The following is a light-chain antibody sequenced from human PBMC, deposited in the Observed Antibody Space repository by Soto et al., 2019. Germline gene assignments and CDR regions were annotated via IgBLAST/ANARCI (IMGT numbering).Light chain of an antibody. CDR3: FSFTTDWTHV. CDR2: DNT. V-gene: IGLV1-51*01. CDR1: SSNIGNYY. Sequence: QSVLTQPPSVSAAPGQKISISCSGSSSNIGNYYVSWYHQLPGTAPKLLIYDNTKRPSGIPDRFSGSKSGTSATLAITGLQTGDEGHYFCFSFTTDWTHVFGTGTKVTVL. J-gene: IGLJ1*01.